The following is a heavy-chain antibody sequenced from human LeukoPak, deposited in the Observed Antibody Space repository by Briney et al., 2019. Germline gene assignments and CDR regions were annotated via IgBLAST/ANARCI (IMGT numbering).Heavy chain of an antibody. V-gene: IGHV3-30-3*01. D-gene: IGHD5-12*01. CDR1: GFTFSSYA. CDR3: AREIYSGYDFESLPDY. CDR2: ISYDGSNK. J-gene: IGHJ4*02. Sequence: GGSLRLSCAASGFTFSSYAMHWVRQAPGKGLEWVAVISYDGSNKYYADSVKGRFTISRDNSKNTLYLQMNSLRAEDTAVYYCAREIYSGYDFESLPDYWGQGTLVTVSS.